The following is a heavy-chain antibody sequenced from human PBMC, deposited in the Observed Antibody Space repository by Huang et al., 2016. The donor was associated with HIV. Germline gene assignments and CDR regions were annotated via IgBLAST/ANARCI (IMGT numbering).Heavy chain of an antibody. J-gene: IGHJ6*03. CDR3: ARDVGYSSGWYTYYYMDV. Sequence: DVRLVEFGGGPEQQGGALRLSCVSSGFSFSAISMNWVRQAPGKVLEWISYISARSGVSYYADAVRGRFTVARDNAEDSLYLVMNKVRGDDTAIYYCARDVGYSSGWYTYYYMDVWGEGTAVTVSS. V-gene: IGHV3-48*01. CDR2: ISARSGVS. D-gene: IGHD6-13*01. CDR1: GFSFSAIS.